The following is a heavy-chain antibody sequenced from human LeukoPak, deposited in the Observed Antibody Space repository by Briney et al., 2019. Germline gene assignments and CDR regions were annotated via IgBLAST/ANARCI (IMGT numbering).Heavy chain of an antibody. J-gene: IGHJ6*02. CDR1: GGTFSSYA. Sequence: SVKVSCKASGGTFSSYAISWVRQAPGLGLEWMGGIIALSATATYAQRFQGRLTITADESTSTAYMELSSLRFEDTAVYYCAREEFAGNIDFDHYGMDVWGQGTTVIVSS. D-gene: IGHD3-16*01. CDR3: AREEFAGNIDFDHYGMDV. CDR2: IIALSATA. V-gene: IGHV1-69*13.